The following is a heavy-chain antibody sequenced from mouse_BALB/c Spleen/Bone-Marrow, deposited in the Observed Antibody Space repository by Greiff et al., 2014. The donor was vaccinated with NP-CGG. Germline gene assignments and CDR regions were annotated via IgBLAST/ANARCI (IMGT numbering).Heavy chain of an antibody. J-gene: IGHJ3*01. V-gene: IGHV1-69*02. CDR2: IYPSDSYT. Sequence: VQLQQSGAELVRPGASVKLSCKASGYTFTSYWINWVKQRPGQGLEWIGNIYPSDSYTNYNQKFKDKATLTVDKSSSTAYMQLSSPTSEDSAVYYCTRKDYWGQGTPVTVSA. CDR1: GYTFTSYW. CDR3: TRKDY.